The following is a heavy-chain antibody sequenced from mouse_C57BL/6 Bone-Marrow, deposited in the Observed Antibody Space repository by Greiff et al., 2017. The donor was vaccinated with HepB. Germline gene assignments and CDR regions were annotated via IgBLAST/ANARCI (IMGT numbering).Heavy chain of an antibody. CDR1: GFNIKDYY. CDR2: IDPENGDT. Sequence: DVKLQESGAELVRPGASVKLSCTASGFNIKDYYMHWVKQRPEQGLEWIGWIDPENGDTEYASKFQGKATITADTASNTAYLQLSSLTSEDTAVYYCTTPDYAMDYWGQGTSVTVSS. V-gene: IGHV14-4*01. CDR3: TTPDYAMDY. J-gene: IGHJ4*01.